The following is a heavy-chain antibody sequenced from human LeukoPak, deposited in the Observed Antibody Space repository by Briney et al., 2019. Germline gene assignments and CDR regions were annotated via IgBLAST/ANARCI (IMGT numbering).Heavy chain of an antibody. CDR3: AREHIVVVTAIDY. CDR1: GFTFSSFA. CDR2: ISYDGSNK. J-gene: IGHJ4*02. V-gene: IGHV3-30*04. D-gene: IGHD2-21*02. Sequence: GGSLRLSCAAPGFTFSSFAMHWGRQAPGQGVGGGGVISYDGSNKYYADSVKGRFTISRDNSKNTLYLQMNSLRAEDTAVYYCAREHIVVVTAIDYWGQGTLVTVSS.